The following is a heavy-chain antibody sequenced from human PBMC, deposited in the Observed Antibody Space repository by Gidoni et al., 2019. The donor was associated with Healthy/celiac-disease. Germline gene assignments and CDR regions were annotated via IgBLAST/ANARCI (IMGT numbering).Heavy chain of an antibody. CDR1: GFSLSTSGMC. Sequence: QVTLRASGPALVKPTQTRTLTCTFSGFSLSTSGMCVSWIRQPPGKALEWLALIDWDDDKYYSTSLKTRLTISKDTSKNQVVLTMTNMDPVDTATYYCARMAPTVTNNNRGGDHYLGPYYYYGMDVWGQGTTVTVSS. V-gene: IGHV2-70*01. D-gene: IGHD2-21*02. CDR2: IDWDDDK. J-gene: IGHJ6*02. CDR3: ARMAPTVTNNNRGGDHYLGPYYYYGMDV.